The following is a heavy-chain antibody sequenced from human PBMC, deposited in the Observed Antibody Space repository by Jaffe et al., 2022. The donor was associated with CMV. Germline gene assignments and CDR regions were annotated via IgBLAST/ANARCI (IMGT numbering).Heavy chain of an antibody. J-gene: IGHJ5*02. CDR1: GFTFSNAW. CDR3: TTDLTGDYDNETPP. D-gene: IGHD4-17*01. Sequence: EVQLVESGGGLVKPGGSLRLSCAASGFTFSNAWMSWVRQAPGKGLEWVGRIKSKTDGGTTDYAAPVKGRFTISRDDSKNTLYLQMNSLKTEDTAVYYCTTDLTGDYDNETPPWGQGTLVTVSS. V-gene: IGHV3-15*01. CDR2: IKSKTDGGTT.